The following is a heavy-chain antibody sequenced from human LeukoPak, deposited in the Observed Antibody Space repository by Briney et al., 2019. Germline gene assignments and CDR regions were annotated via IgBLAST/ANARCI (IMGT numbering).Heavy chain of an antibody. CDR1: GFPFSTYS. J-gene: IGHJ4*02. Sequence: GGSLRLSCAASGFPFSTYSMNWVRQAPGKGPEWVSFIGDKGDLYYAESVKGRFTISRDNAKNTLFLQMNSLRVEDSGVFYCARGPQWELSDHSADYWGQGTLVTVSS. D-gene: IGHD1-26*01. CDR3: ARGPQWELSDHSADY. V-gene: IGHV3-21*01. CDR2: IGDKGDL.